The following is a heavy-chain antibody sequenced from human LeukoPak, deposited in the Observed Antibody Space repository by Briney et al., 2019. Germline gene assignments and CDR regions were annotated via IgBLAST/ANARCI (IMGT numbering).Heavy chain of an antibody. V-gene: IGHV3-33*01. J-gene: IGHJ5*02. Sequence: GRSLRLSCAASGVTFSSYGVHWVRQAPGKGLEWVAFIWYDGSNKYYADSVKGRFTIFRDNSKNTLYLQMNSLKVDDTAVYYCARDGTVTAGPFDPWGRGTLVSVSS. CDR2: IWYDGSNK. D-gene: IGHD4-11*01. CDR3: ARDGTVTAGPFDP. CDR1: GVTFSSYG.